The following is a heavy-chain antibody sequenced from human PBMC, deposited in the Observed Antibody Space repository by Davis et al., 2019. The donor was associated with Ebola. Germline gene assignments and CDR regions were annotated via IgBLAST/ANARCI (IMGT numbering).Heavy chain of an antibody. J-gene: IGHJ4*02. CDR3: AADFIAVAGTFDY. D-gene: IGHD6-19*01. CDR1: GYTFTSYA. CDR2: INAGNGNT. Sequence: ASVKVSCKASGYTFTSYAMHWVRQAPGQRLEWMGWINAGNGNTKYSQKFQGRVTITRDMSTSTAYMELSSLRSEDTAVYYCAADFIAVAGTFDYWGQGTLVTVSS. V-gene: IGHV1-3*01.